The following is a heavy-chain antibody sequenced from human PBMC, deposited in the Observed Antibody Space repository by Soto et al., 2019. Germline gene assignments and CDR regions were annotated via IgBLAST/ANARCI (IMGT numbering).Heavy chain of an antibody. D-gene: IGHD4-4*01. CDR2: INSDGNST. CDR1: GFTFSPFW. J-gene: IGHJ4*02. V-gene: IGHV3-74*01. Sequence: GSLRLSCAASGFTFSPFWMHWVRQVPGKGPVWVSRINSDGNSTSYADSVKGRFTISRDNAKNTLYLQMNSLRAEDTAVYYCARGSNHFDYWGQGTLVTVSS. CDR3: ARGSNHFDY.